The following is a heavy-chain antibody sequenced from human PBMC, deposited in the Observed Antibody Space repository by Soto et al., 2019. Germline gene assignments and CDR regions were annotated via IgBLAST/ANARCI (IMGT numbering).Heavy chain of an antibody. CDR3: ARERSAAAGPNWFDP. CDR1: GFTFSSYC. D-gene: IGHD6-13*01. Sequence: AGGSLRLSCAASGFTFSSYCMHWVRQAPGKGLVWVSRINSDGSSTSYADSVKGRFTISRDNAKNTLYLQMNSLRAEDTAVYYCARERSAAAGPNWFDPWGQGTLVTVSS. V-gene: IGHV3-74*01. CDR2: INSDGSST. J-gene: IGHJ5*02.